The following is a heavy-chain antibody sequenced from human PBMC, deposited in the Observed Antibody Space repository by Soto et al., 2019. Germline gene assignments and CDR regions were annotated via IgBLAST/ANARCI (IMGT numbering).Heavy chain of an antibody. Sequence: QVQLVESGGGVVQPGRSLRLSCAASGFTFSSYAMHWVRQAPGKGLEWVAVISYDGSNKYYADSVKGRFTISRDNSKNPLNLQINGLRAEDTAVYYCARVDYRFNSGDGCSMAVWGQGTRVTVSS. CDR2: ISYDGSNK. CDR3: ARVDYRFNSGDGCSMAV. V-gene: IGHV3-30-3*01. CDR1: GFTFSSYA. D-gene: IGHD5-12*01. J-gene: IGHJ6*02.